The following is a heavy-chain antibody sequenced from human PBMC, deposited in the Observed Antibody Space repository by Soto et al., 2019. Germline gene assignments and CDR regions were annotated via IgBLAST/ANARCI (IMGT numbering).Heavy chain of an antibody. Sequence: PGGSLRLSCAASGFTFSSYEMNWVRQAPGEGLEWVSYISSSGSTIYYADSVKGRFTISRDNAKNSLYLQMNSLRAEDTAVYYCARDSRLGELSSPYYYGMDVWGQGTTVTVSS. J-gene: IGHJ6*02. D-gene: IGHD3-16*02. CDR3: ARDSRLGELSSPYYYGMDV. CDR2: ISSSGSTI. V-gene: IGHV3-48*03. CDR1: GFTFSSYE.